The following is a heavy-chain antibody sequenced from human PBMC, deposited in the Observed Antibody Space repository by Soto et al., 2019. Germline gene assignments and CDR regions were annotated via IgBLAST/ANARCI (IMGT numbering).Heavy chain of an antibody. CDR2: INPNSGGT. D-gene: IGHD5-12*01. CDR1: GYTFTGYY. CDR3: ARDFVNRDIVATKFWFDP. Sequence: QVQLVQSGAEVKKPGASVKVSCKASGYTFTGYYMHWVRQAPGQGLEWMGWINPNSGGTNYAQKFQGRVTMTRDTSISTAYMELSRLRSDDTAVYYCARDFVNRDIVATKFWFDPWGQGTLVTVSS. J-gene: IGHJ5*02. V-gene: IGHV1-2*02.